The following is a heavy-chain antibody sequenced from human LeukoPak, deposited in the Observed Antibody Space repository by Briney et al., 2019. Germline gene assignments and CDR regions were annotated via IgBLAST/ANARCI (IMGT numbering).Heavy chain of an antibody. Sequence: TPGGSLRLSCAASGFSFSDYSMNWVRQAPGKGLEWVSFISSYSTYIYYADSLKGRFTISRDNAKNSLYLQMNSLRAEDTAVYYCARDSFAGYDSSGYSSYDYWGQGTLVTVSS. CDR3: ARDSFAGYDSSGYSSYDY. D-gene: IGHD3-22*01. CDR1: GFSFSDYS. V-gene: IGHV3-21*01. J-gene: IGHJ4*02. CDR2: ISSYSTYI.